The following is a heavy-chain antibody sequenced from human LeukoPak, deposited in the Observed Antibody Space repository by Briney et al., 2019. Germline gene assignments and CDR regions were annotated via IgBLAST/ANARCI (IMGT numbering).Heavy chain of an antibody. V-gene: IGHV4-39*02. CDR2: ITYSGNT. D-gene: IGHD3-22*01. CDR1: AGSISSSDYY. J-gene: IGHJ6*03. CDR3: SRLTHSYYFDTIGYYPHYSMDV. Sequence: PSETLSLTCTVSAGSISSSDYYWGWIRQSPGNGLEWIGKITYSGNTYYNPSLKSRVTISVDTSKNHFSLRLSSVTAADTAVYFCSRLTHSYYFDTIGYYPHYSMDVWGERTTVTVSS.